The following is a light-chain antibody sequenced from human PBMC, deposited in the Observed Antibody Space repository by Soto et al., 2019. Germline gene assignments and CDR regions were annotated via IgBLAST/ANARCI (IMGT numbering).Light chain of an antibody. CDR3: QQRSNWPPLFT. Sequence: EIVLTQSPATLSLSPGERATLSCRASQSVSRYLAWYQQKPGQAPRLFIYDASNRATGIPARFSGSGSGTDFTLTISSLEPEDFAVYYCQQRSNWPPLFTFGPGTKVDIK. J-gene: IGKJ3*01. CDR1: QSVSRY. CDR2: DAS. V-gene: IGKV3-11*01.